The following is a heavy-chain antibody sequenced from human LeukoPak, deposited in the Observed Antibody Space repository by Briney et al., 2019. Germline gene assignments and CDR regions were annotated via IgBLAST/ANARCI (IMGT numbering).Heavy chain of an antibody. Sequence: SETLSLTCTVSGGSISSYYWSWIRQPPGKGLEWIGNIYYSGSTKYNPSLMSRVAISVDTSKNQFSLQLSSVTAADTAVYYCAGDVMSTALDAFDVWGQGTMVTVSS. CDR1: GGSISSYY. CDR3: AGDVMSTALDAFDV. D-gene: IGHD1-1*01. J-gene: IGHJ3*01. V-gene: IGHV4-59*01. CDR2: IYYSGST.